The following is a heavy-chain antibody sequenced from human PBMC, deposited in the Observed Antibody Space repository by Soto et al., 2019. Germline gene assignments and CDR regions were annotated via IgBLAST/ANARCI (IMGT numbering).Heavy chain of an antibody. Sequence: GASVKVSCKASGGTFSSYAISWVRQAPGQGLEWMGGIIPIFGTANYAQKFQGRVTITADESTSTAYMELSSLRSEDTAVYYCAREVARYFDWLPKTRRPNWFDPWGQGTLVTVSS. D-gene: IGHD3-9*01. V-gene: IGHV1-69*13. CDR1: GGTFSSYA. J-gene: IGHJ5*02. CDR2: IIPIFGTA. CDR3: AREVARYFDWLPKTRRPNWFDP.